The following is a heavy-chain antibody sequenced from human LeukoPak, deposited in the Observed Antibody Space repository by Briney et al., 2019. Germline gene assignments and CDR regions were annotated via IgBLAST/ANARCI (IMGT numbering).Heavy chain of an antibody. CDR1: GGSISSSSYY. CDR3: ARYYGSGSYNYFDY. V-gene: IGHV4-39*07. CDR2: IYTSGST. Sequence: SETLSLTCTVSGGSISSSSYYWGWIRQPPGKGLEWIGRIYTSGSTNYNPSLKSRVTMSVDTSKNQFSLKLSSVTAADTAVYYCARYYGSGSYNYFDYWGQGTLVTVSS. J-gene: IGHJ4*02. D-gene: IGHD3-10*01.